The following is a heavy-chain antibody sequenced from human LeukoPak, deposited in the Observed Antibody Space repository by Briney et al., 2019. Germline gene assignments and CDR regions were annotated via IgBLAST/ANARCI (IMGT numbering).Heavy chain of an antibody. J-gene: IGHJ4*02. Sequence: PSETLSLTCTVSGGSVSSGSYYWSWIRQPPGKGLVWIGYIYYSGSTNYNPSLESRVTISVDTSKNQFSMKLSSVTAADTAVYYWARDVVSGSYPHFDYWGQGTLVTVSS. CDR1: GGSVSSGSYY. V-gene: IGHV4-61*01. CDR3: ARDVVSGSYPHFDY. D-gene: IGHD1-26*01. CDR2: IYYSGST.